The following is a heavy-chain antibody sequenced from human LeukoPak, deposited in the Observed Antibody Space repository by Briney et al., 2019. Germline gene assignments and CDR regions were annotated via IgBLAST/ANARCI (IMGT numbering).Heavy chain of an antibody. Sequence: SVKVSCKASGGTFSSYAISWVRQAPGQGLEWMGRIIPILGIANYAQKFQGRVTITADKSTSTACMELSSLRSEDTAVYYCARGTSWVDYWGQGTLVTVSS. CDR2: IIPILGIA. D-gene: IGHD2-2*01. CDR3: ARGTSWVDY. CDR1: GGTFSSYA. V-gene: IGHV1-69*04. J-gene: IGHJ4*02.